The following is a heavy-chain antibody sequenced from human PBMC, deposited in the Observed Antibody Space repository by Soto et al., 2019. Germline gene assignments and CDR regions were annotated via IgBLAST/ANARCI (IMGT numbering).Heavy chain of an antibody. CDR1: GFTFSDYY. CDR2: ISSSSSYT. Sequence: GGSLRLSCAASGFTFSDYYMSWIRQAPGKGLEWVSYISSSSSYTNYADSVKGRFTISRDNAKNSLYLQMNSLRAEDTAVYYSARDHVSWHNWFDPWGQGTLDTVSS. D-gene: IGHD6-13*01. J-gene: IGHJ5*02. CDR3: ARDHVSWHNWFDP. V-gene: IGHV3-11*06.